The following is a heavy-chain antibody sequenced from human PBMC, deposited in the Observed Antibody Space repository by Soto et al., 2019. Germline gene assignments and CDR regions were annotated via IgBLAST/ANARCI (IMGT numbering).Heavy chain of an antibody. CDR3: VSRLGNGYAIDV. CDR2: IYYSGNT. V-gene: IGHV4-39*01. J-gene: IGHJ6*02. Sequence: QLQLQESGPGLVKPSATLSLTCTVSGESITSGGYYWGWIRQPPGKGLEWIGSIYYSGNTFYNPSPKSRDTISRDTSRNHFSLRLSSVTAADTAVYYCVSRLGNGYAIDVWCQGTTVTVSS. CDR1: GESITSGGYY.